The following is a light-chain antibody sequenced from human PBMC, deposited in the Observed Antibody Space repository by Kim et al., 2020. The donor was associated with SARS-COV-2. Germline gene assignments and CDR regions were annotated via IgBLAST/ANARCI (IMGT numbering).Light chain of an antibody. CDR3: VLYMGSGTWV. Sequence: GGTVTLTCGLSTGSVSTSYFPSWYQQTPGQAPRTLIYYTNTRSSGVPDRFSGSILGNKAALPITGAQADDESDYYCVLYMGSGTWVFGGGTQLTVL. CDR2: YTN. V-gene: IGLV8-61*01. CDR1: TGSVSTSYF. J-gene: IGLJ3*02.